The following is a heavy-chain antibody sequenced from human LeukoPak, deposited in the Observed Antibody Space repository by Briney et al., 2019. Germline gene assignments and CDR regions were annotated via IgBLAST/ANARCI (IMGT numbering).Heavy chain of an antibody. Sequence: GGSLRLSCAASGFTFSRHALSWVRQAPGKGLEWVSSLSGSGHDTYYADSVKGRFTISRDNSKNTVYLQMNTVRAEDTAVYYCAKHPYGIRYFDYWGQGTLVTVSS. CDR2: LSGSGHDT. J-gene: IGHJ4*02. D-gene: IGHD3-9*01. CDR3: AKHPYGIRYFDY. V-gene: IGHV3-23*01. CDR1: GFTFSRHA.